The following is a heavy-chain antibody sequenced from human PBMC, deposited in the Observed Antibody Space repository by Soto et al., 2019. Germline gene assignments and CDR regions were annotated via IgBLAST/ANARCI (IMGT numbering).Heavy chain of an antibody. CDR1: GYTLTELS. CDR3: ATKLDHILWYGMDV. D-gene: IGHD3-9*01. V-gene: IGHV1-24*01. Sequence: ASVKVSCKVSGYTLTELSMHWVRQAPGKGLEWMGGFDPEDGETIYAQKFQGRVTMTEDTSTDTAYMELSSLRSEDTVVYYCATKLDHILWYGMDVWGQGIRVTVSS. CDR2: FDPEDGET. J-gene: IGHJ6*02.